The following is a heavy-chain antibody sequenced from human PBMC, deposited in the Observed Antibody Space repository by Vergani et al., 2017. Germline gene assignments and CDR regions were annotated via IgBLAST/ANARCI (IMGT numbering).Heavy chain of an antibody. CDR1: GFTFSNYS. D-gene: IGHD1-14*01. V-gene: IGHV3-30*18. CDR3: AKDLNRGGLDY. Sequence: QVQLVESGGGVVQPGRSLRLSCAASGFTFSNYSMHWVRQAPGKGLEWVAVISYDGSNKYYADSVKGRFTISRDNSKNTLYLQMNSLRAEDTAVYYCAKDLNRGGLDYWGQGTLVTVSS. CDR2: ISYDGSNK. J-gene: IGHJ4*02.